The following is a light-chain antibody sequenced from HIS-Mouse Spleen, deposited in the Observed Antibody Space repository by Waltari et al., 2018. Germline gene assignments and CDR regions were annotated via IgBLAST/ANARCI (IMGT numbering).Light chain of an antibody. CDR1: NLGSKS. Sequence: SYVLTPPPSVSVAPGKPARITCGGHNLGSKSVHWYQQKPGQTPVLVVYDDSDRPSGIPERFSGSNSGNTATLTISRVEAGDEADYYCQVWDSSSDHVVFGGGTKLTVL. J-gene: IGLJ2*01. CDR2: DDS. CDR3: QVWDSSSDHVV. V-gene: IGLV3-21*03.